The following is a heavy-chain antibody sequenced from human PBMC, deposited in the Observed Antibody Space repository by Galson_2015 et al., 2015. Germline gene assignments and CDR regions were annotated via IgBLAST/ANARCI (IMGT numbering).Heavy chain of an antibody. V-gene: IGHV5-10-1*01. J-gene: IGHJ4*02. D-gene: IGHD3-3*01. CDR2: IDPSDSYT. Sequence: QSGAEVKKPGESLKISCQGSGYIFTTYWINWVRQLPGKGLEWMGRIDPSDSYTNYSPSFKGHVTLSVDNSISTAYLQWSSLRASDTAMYYCTRLKRRGEWLLPEDFWGQGTLVTVSS. CDR3: TRLKRRGEWLLPEDF. CDR1: GYIFTTYW.